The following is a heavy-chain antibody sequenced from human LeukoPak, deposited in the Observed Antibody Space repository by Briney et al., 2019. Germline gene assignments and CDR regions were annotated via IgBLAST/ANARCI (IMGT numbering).Heavy chain of an antibody. CDR2: ISSSSSYI. CDR1: GFTFSSYS. V-gene: IGHV3-21*01. D-gene: IGHD6-19*01. CDR3: ARVSSGFARDFDY. J-gene: IGHJ4*02. Sequence: NPGGSLRLSCAASGFTFSSYSMNWVRQAPGKGLEWVSSISSSSSYIYYADSVKGRFTISRDNAKNSLYLQMNSLRAEDTAVYYCARVSSGFARDFDYWGQGTLVTVSS.